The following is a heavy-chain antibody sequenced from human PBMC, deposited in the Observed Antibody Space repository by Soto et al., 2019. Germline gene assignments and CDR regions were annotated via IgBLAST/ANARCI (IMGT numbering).Heavy chain of an antibody. D-gene: IGHD1-26*01. CDR2: IWYDGSNK. CDR3: ARDQCGGATCDGYYYYGMDV. CDR1: GFTFSSYG. Sequence: GGSLRLSCAASGFTFSSYGMHWVRQAPGKGLEWVAVIWYDGSNKYYADSVKGRFTISRDNSKNTLYLQMNSLRAEDTAVYYCARDQCGGATCDGYYYYGMDVWGQGTTVTVSS. J-gene: IGHJ6*02. V-gene: IGHV3-33*01.